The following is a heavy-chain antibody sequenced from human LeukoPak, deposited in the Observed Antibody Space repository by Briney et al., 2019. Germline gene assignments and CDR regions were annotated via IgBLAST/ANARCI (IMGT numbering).Heavy chain of an antibody. CDR2: ISGSGGST. J-gene: IGHJ6*02. V-gene: IGHV3-23*01. CDR1: GFTFSSYA. D-gene: IGHD6-19*01. CDR3: AKGRSSGWSYYYGMDV. Sequence: PGGSLRLSCAASGFTFSSYAMSWVRQAPGKGLEWVSAISGSGGSTYYADSVKGRFTISRDNSKNTLYLQMNSLRAEDTAVYYCAKGRSSGWSYYYGMDVWGQGTTVTVSS.